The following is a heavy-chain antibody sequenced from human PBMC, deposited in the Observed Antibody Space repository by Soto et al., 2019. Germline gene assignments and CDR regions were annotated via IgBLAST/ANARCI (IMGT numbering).Heavy chain of an antibody. V-gene: IGHV3-23*01. CDR1: GFTFNNYA. D-gene: IGHD6-6*01. Sequence: PGGSLRLSCSASGFTFNNYAMNWVRQAPGKGLEWVSSISGSGDDTYYPDSVKGRFTISRDNSRNTLYLQMNSLRPEDTAIYYCAKNGYEYSTSSPWFDPWGQGTLVTVSS. J-gene: IGHJ5*02. CDR2: ISGSGDDT. CDR3: AKNGYEYSTSSPWFDP.